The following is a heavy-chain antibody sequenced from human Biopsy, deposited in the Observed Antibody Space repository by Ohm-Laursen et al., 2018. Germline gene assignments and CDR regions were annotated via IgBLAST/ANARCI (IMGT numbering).Heavy chain of an antibody. CDR3: ARVFGGAYYSYAFDI. D-gene: IGHD1-26*01. CDR1: DYTFYSYG. V-gene: IGHV1-18*04. CDR2: ITADEK. J-gene: IGHJ3*02. Sequence: ASVKVSCKVSDYTFYSYGITWVRRAPGQGLEWMGWITADEKNSAPKFQGRVTMTTDMSTSTAYMELRGLKSDDTAAYYCARVFGGAYYSYAFDIWGQGTLAIVSS.